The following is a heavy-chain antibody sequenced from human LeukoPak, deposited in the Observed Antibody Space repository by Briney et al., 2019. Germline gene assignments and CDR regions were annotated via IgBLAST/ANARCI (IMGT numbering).Heavy chain of an antibody. V-gene: IGHV3-15*01. CDR3: TLIKGWGSGSYYLDY. CDR2: VKSKASGETT. Sequence: GGSLRLSCAASGFSISNDWMSWVRQAPGKGLEWIGRVKSKASGETTDYAAPVKGRFTISRDGAKNTLYLQMNSLKTEDTAVYYCTLIKGWGSGSYYLDYWGQGTLVTVSS. CDR1: GFSISNDW. D-gene: IGHD3-10*01. J-gene: IGHJ4*02.